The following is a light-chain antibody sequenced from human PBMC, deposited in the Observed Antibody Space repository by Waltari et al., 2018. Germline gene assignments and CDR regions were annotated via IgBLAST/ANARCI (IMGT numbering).Light chain of an antibody. CDR2: WAS. Sequence: DIVMTQSPDSLAVSLRERATIDCKSSQSVFYRSDNKNYLAWYQHKPGQPTKLLFYWASTRESGVPDRFSASGSGTDFTLTINNLQAEDVAVYYCQQYYRSRTFGQGTKVEIK. CDR1: QSVFYRSDNKNY. J-gene: IGKJ1*01. V-gene: IGKV4-1*01. CDR3: QQYYRSRT.